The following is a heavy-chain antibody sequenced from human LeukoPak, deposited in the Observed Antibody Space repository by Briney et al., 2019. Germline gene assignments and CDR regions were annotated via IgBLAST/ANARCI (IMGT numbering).Heavy chain of an antibody. CDR1: GYTFTSYG. CDR3: ARVRVGVVPAAPHYYGMDV. Sequence: ASVKVSCKASGYTFTSYGISWVRQAPGQGLEWMGWISAYNGNTNYAQKLQGRVTMTTDTSTSTAYMELRSLRSDDTAVYYCARVRVGVVPAAPHYYGMDVWGQGTTVTVSS. J-gene: IGHJ6*02. D-gene: IGHD2-2*01. V-gene: IGHV1-18*01. CDR2: ISAYNGNT.